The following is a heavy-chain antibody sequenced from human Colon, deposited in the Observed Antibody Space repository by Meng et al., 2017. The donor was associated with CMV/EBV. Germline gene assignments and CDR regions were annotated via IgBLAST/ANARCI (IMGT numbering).Heavy chain of an antibody. CDR3: ARGPFYGDYPQRYGMDF. V-gene: IGHV4-59*01. Sequence: GSLRLSCNVSGGSISSYYWAWIRQPPGKGLEWIGYVYYSGSTNYNPSLKSRVTISIDTSKNLFSLRLNSVTAADTAVFYCARGPFYGDYPQRYGMDFWGQGTTVTVSS. J-gene: IGHJ6*02. CDR1: GGSISSYY. CDR2: VYYSGST. D-gene: IGHD4-17*01.